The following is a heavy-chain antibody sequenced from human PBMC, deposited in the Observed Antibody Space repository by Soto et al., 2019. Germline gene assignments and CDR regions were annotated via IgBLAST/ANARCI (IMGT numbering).Heavy chain of an antibody. CDR2: MNPGSGDT. J-gene: IGHJ4*02. V-gene: IGHV1-8*01. CDR1: GYSFTNND. Sequence: ASVKVSCKASGYSFTNNDVTWVRQATGQGLEWMGWMNPGSGDTGYAQKFQGRVTMTRDISIATAYMELSSLRSDDTAIYYCARDVRYRNAWYHLDFWGQGTQVTVSS. CDR3: ARDVRYRNAWYHLDF. D-gene: IGHD6-19*01.